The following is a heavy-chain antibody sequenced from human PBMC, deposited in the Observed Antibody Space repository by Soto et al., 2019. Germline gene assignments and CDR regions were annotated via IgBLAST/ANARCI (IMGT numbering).Heavy chain of an antibody. J-gene: IGHJ4*02. V-gene: IGHV3-23*01. CDR1: GFTFSSYA. CDR3: AKTVTTYYYDSSGSDFDY. D-gene: IGHD3-22*01. Sequence: GGSLRLSCAASGFTFSSYAMSWVRQAPGKGLEWVSAISGSGGSTYYADSVKGRFTISRDNSKNTLYLQMNSLRAEDTAVYYCAKTVTTYYYDSSGSDFDYWGQGTLVTISS. CDR2: ISGSGGST.